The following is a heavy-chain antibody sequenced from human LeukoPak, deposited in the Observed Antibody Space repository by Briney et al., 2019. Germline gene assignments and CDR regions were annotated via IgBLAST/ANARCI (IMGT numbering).Heavy chain of an antibody. V-gene: IGHV3-21*01. Sequence: GGSLRLSCAASGFTFTTYSMSWVRQAPGKGLEWVSSISSASSCIYYADSVKGRFTISRDNAKNSLYLQMNSLRAEDTAVYYWPKVALKGYIFYGMDVWAKGPRSPSP. J-gene: IGHJ6*02. CDR1: GFTFTTYS. CDR2: ISSASSCI. CDR3: PKVALKGYIFYGMDV. D-gene: IGHD5-18*01.